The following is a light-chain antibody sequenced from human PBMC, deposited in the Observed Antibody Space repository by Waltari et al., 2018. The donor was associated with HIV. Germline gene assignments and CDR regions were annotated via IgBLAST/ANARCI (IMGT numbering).Light chain of an antibody. J-gene: IGLJ3*02. CDR2: EGT. V-gene: IGLV2-23*01. CDR3: CSYAANNTLL. CDR1: SSDVGSYNL. Sequence: QSALTQPASVSGSPGQSITISCTGTSSDVGSYNLVSWYHQHPGKAPKFMIYEGTKRPAGVSNRLSGPKSDKPASLTISGLQAEDEADYHGCSYAANNTLLFGAGTKLTVL.